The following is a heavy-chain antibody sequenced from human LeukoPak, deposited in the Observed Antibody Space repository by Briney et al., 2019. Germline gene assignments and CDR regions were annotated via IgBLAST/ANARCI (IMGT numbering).Heavy chain of an antibody. CDR1: GYTFTGYY. CDR2: INPNSGGT. D-gene: IGHD3-22*01. J-gene: IGHJ3*02. Sequence: GASVKVSCKASGYTFTGYYMHWVRQAPGQGLEWMGWINPNSGGTNYAQKFQGRVTMTRDTSISTAYMELSRLRSDDTAVYYCARETRPPYDSSGYSGFDAFDIWGQGTMVTVSS. V-gene: IGHV1-2*02. CDR3: ARETRPPYDSSGYSGFDAFDI.